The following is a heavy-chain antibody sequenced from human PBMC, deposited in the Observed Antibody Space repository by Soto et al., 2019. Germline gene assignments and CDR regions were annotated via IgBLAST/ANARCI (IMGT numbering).Heavy chain of an antibody. V-gene: IGHV1-18*01. J-gene: IGHJ6*03. CDR2: ISAYNGNT. CDR3: ARVLVVVPADFPLMDV. D-gene: IGHD2-2*01. Sequence: ASVKVSCKASGYTFTSYGISWVRQAPGQGLEWMGWISAYNGNTNYAQKLQGRVTMTTDTSTSTAYMELRSLRSDDTAVYYCARVLVVVPADFPLMDVWGKGTTVTVSS. CDR1: GYTFTSYG.